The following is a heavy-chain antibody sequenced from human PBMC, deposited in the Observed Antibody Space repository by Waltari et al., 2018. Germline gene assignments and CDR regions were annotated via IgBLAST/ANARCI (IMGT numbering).Heavy chain of an antibody. CDR1: GGTFSSYA. Sequence: QVQLVQSGAEVKKPGSSVKVSCKASGGTFSSYAISWVRQAPGQGLEWMGGIIPIFGTANYAQKFQGRVTITADESTSTAYMELSSLRSEDTAVYYCATRVVPAAKYYYYYGMDVWGQGTTVTVSS. D-gene: IGHD2-2*01. V-gene: IGHV1-69*01. CDR2: IIPIFGTA. J-gene: IGHJ6*02. CDR3: ATRVVPAAKYYYYYGMDV.